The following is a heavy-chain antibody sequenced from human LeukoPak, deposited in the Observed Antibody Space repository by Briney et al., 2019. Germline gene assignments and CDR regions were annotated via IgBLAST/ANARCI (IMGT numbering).Heavy chain of an antibody. J-gene: IGHJ2*01. Sequence: PSETLSLTCTVSGGSISSYYWSWIRQPAGKGLEWIGRIYTSGSTNYNPSLKSRVTMSVDTSKNQFSLKLSSVTAADTAVYYCGRQYSDILTGYHRGELYWYFDLWGRGTLVTVSS. CDR1: GGSISSYY. V-gene: IGHV4-4*07. CDR2: IYTSGST. CDR3: GRQYSDILTGYHRGELYWYFDL. D-gene: IGHD3-9*01.